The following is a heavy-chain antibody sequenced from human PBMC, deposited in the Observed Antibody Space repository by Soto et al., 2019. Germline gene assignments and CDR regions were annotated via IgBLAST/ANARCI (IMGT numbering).Heavy chain of an antibody. CDR1: GGSISSSSYY. J-gene: IGHJ4*02. CDR2: IYYSGST. D-gene: IGHD1-26*01. CDR3: TRGRGSWEVPDY. Sequence: SETLSLTCTVSGGSISSSSYYWGWIRQPPGKGLEWIGSIYYSGSTYYNPSLKSRVTISVDTSKNTLYLQLDNLRVEDTAVYYCTRGRGSWEVPDYWGQGTLVTVSS. V-gene: IGHV4-39*01.